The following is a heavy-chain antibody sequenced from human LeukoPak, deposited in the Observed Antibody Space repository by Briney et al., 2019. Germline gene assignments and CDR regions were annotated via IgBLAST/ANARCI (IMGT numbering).Heavy chain of an antibody. J-gene: IGHJ4*02. D-gene: IGHD2-2*01. CDR2: IYYSGST. CDR3: ARHPLCSSTSCYHPTFFDY. V-gene: IGHV4-59*08. Sequence: SETLSLTCTVSGGSISSYYWSWIRQPPGKGLEWFGYIYYSGSTNYNPSLKSRVTISVDTSKNQFSLKLSSVTAADTAVYYCARHPLCSSTSCYHPTFFDYWGQGTLVTVSS. CDR1: GGSISSYY.